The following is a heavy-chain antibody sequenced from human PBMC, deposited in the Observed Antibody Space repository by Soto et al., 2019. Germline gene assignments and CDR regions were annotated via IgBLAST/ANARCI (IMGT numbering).Heavy chain of an antibody. CDR1: GYPFTNFY. D-gene: IGHD3-16*02. Sequence: QVQLVQSGAEVKKPGASVEISCRASGYPFTNFYIHWVRQAPGEGLEWVGSVNPSGGDTRYAHKFHGRVTMTRDTSTSTVYLELSSLTSDDTAVYYCARAKPLGCVWGSYRPPYSFVYWGQGTLVTVSS. V-gene: IGHV1-46*01. CDR2: VNPSGGDT. CDR3: ARAKPLGCVWGSYRPPYSFVY. J-gene: IGHJ4*02.